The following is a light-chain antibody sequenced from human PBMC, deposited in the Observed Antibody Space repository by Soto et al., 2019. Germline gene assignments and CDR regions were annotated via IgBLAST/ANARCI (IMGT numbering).Light chain of an antibody. CDR3: QSYDSSLRGSRV. Sequence: QSVLTQPPSVSGAPGQRVTTSCIGSSSNIGAGYDVHWYQQLPGTAPKLIIYGNSNRPSGVPDRFSGSKSGTSASLAITGLQAEDEADYYCQSYDSSLRGSRVFGGGTKLTVL. CDR1: SSNIGAGYD. J-gene: IGLJ3*02. V-gene: IGLV1-40*01. CDR2: GNS.